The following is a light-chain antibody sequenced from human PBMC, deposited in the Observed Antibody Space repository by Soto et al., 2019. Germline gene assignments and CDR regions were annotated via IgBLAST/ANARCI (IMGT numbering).Light chain of an antibody. CDR3: QKYDSAPWT. CDR2: AAS. Sequence: DIQMTQSPSSLSASVRDRVTITCRASQGISNYLAWYQQKPGKVPKLLIYAASTLQSGVPSRFSGSGSGTALTLTISSLQPEDVATYYCQKYDSAPWTFGQGTKVEIK. V-gene: IGKV1-27*01. J-gene: IGKJ1*01. CDR1: QGISNY.